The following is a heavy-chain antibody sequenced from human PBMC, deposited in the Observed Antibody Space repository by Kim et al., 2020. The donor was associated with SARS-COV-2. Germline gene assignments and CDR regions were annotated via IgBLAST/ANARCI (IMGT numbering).Heavy chain of an antibody. CDR2: INHSGST. V-gene: IGHV4-34*01. CDR1: GGSFSGYY. D-gene: IGHD3-22*01. Sequence: SETLSLTCAVYGGSFSGYYWSWIRQPPGKGLEWIGEINHSGSTNYNPSLKSRVTISVDTSKNQFSLKLSSVTAADTAVYYCARGDYYYDSSGYYYVFDYWGRGPLVTFS. CDR3: ARGDYYYDSSGYYYVFDY. J-gene: IGHJ4*02.